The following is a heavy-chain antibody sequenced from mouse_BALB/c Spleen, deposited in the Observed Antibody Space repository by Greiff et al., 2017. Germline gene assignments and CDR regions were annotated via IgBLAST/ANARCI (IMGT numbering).Heavy chain of an antibody. CDR2: ISYDGSN. D-gene: IGHD2-4*01. CDR1: GYSITSGYY. V-gene: IGHV3-6*02. J-gene: IGHJ3*01. Sequence: VQLKESGPGLVKPSQSLSLTCSVTGYSITSGYYWNWIRQFPGNKLEWMGYISYDGSNNYNPSLKNRISITRDTSKNQFFLKLNSVTTEDTATYYCARDRGYYYDYEGFAYWGQGTLVTVSA. CDR3: ARDRGYYYDYEGFAY.